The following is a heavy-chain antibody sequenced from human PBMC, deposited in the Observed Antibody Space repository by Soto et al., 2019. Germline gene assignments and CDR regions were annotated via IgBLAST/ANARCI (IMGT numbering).Heavy chain of an antibody. CDR3: AKESLRYPSGVSYFDY. CDR2: ISGSGGST. D-gene: IGHD3-9*01. Sequence: GGSLRLSCAASGFTFSSYAMSWVRQAPGKGLEWVSAISGSGGSTYYADSVKGRFTISRDNSKNTLYLQMNSLRAEDTAVYYCAKESLRYPSGVSYFDYWGQGTLVTVSS. J-gene: IGHJ4*02. V-gene: IGHV3-23*01. CDR1: GFTFSSYA.